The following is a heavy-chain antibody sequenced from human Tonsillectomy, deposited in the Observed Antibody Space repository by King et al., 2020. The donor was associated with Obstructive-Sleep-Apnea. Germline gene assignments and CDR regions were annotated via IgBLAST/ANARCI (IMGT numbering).Heavy chain of an antibody. Sequence: QLKESGPGLVKPSETLSLTCTVSGGSISSTSYLWGWIRQPPGKGLEWIANVYYSGSTYYNPSFQSRVTISLESTKKQFSLNLTSVTAADTAVYFCARSRITMIRGSYYGTDVWGQGATVTVSS. CDR1: GGSISSTSYL. CDR3: ARSRITMIRGSYYGTDV. V-gene: IGHV4-39*07. D-gene: IGHD3-10*01. J-gene: IGHJ6*02. CDR2: VYYSGST.